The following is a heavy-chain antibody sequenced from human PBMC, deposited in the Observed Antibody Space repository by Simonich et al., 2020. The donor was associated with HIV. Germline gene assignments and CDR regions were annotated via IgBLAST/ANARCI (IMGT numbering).Heavy chain of an antibody. J-gene: IGHJ4*02. CDR1: GGSFRGYY. Sequence: QVQLQQWGAGLLKPSETLSLTCAVYGGSFRGYYWSWIRQPPGKGREWSGEITHSGSTNYNPSLKRRGTISVDTSKNQFSLKLSSVTAADTAVYYCARRHPTTVTTPYFDYWGQGTLVTVSS. V-gene: IGHV4-34*01. CDR2: ITHSGST. CDR3: ARRHPTTVTTPYFDY. D-gene: IGHD4-17*01.